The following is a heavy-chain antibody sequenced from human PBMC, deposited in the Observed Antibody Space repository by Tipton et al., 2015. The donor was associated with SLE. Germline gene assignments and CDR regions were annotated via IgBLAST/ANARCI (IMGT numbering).Heavy chain of an antibody. CDR2: ISAYNGNT. D-gene: IGHD3-10*01. CDR1: GYTFTSYG. CDR3: ARDLFDYYDGSGTLYYYYYYMDV. V-gene: IGHV1-18*01. J-gene: IGHJ6*03. Sequence: QVQLVQSGAEVKKPGASVKVSCKASGYTFTSYGISWVRQAPGQGLEWMGWISAYNGNTNYAQKLQGRVTMTTDTSTSTAYMELRSLRSDDTAVYYCARDLFDYYDGSGTLYYYYYYMDVWGKGTTVTVSS.